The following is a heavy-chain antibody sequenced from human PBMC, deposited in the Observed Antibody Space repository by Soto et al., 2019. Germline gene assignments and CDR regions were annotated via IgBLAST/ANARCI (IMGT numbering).Heavy chain of an antibody. CDR1: GDTFSAYT. Sequence: QVQLVQSGAEVKKRGSSVKVSCKASGDTFSAYTITWIGQAPGQGLEWMGGIIPRSATSKYAQKFQGRVTITADESTSTVYMELSTLRPEDTAVYYCAREGLVLVSTTVNSDYYYYAMDVWGQGTTVTVSS. D-gene: IGHD4-17*01. J-gene: IGHJ6*02. CDR2: IIPRSATS. CDR3: AREGLVLVSTTVNSDYYYYAMDV. V-gene: IGHV1-69*12.